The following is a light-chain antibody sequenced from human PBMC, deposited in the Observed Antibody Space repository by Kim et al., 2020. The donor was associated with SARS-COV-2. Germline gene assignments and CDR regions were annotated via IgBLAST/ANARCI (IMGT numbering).Light chain of an antibody. Sequence: ASVGDRDTIPCPASQGLYPFFVWVQQKPGKVPKSLIYAASTLQSGVPSRFSGSGSGTEFTLTISSLQPEDFGTYYCQQHNSYPLTFGQGTRLEIK. V-gene: IGKV1-17*03. CDR2: AAS. J-gene: IGKJ5*01. CDR3: QQHNSYPLT. CDR1: QGLYPF.